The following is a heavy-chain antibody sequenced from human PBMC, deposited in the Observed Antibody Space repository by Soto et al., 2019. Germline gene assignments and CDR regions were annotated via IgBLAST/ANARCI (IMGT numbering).Heavy chain of an antibody. CDR2: IIPIFGTA. D-gene: IGHD5-18*01. V-gene: IGHV1-69*01. CDR1: GGTFRSYA. Sequence: QVQLVQSGAEVKKPGSSVKVSCKASGGTFRSYAISWVRQAPGQGREWMGGIIPIFGTATYAQKFQGRGTITADESTSTAYMELSSLRSEDTAVYYCARDQHDTLDTAMVEEWFDPWGQGTLVTVSS. CDR3: ARDQHDTLDTAMVEEWFDP. J-gene: IGHJ5*02.